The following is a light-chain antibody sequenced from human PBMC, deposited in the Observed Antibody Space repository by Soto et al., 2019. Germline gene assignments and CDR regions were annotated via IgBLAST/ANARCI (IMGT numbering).Light chain of an antibody. CDR2: DAS. V-gene: IGKV3-11*01. CDR3: QQRSNWPPWT. CDR1: QSVSSY. J-gene: IGKJ1*01. Sequence: EIVLTQSPATLSLFPGERATLSCRASQSVSSYLAWYQQKPGQAPRLLIYDASNRATGIPARFSGSGSGTDSTLTISSLEPEDFAVYYCQQRSNWPPWTFVQGTKVEIK.